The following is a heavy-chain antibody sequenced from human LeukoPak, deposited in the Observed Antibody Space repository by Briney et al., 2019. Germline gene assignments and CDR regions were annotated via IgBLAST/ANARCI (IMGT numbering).Heavy chain of an antibody. CDR2: INHSGST. J-gene: IGHJ6*02. D-gene: IGHD6-13*01. CDR3: ASKSSSWADYYCGMDV. CDR1: GGSFSGYY. V-gene: IGHV4-34*01. Sequence: SETLSLTCAVYGGSFSGYYWSWIRQPPGKGLEWIGEINHSGSTNYNPSLKSRVTISVDTSKNQFSLKLSSVTAADTAVYYCASKSSSWADYYCGMDVWGQGTTVTVSS.